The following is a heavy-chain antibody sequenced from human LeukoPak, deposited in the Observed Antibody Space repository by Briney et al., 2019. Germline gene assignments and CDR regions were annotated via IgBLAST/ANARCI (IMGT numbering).Heavy chain of an antibody. CDR3: ANYLGANAFDI. Sequence: SETLSLTCTVSGGSISSYYWSWIRQPPGKGLEWIGEINHSGSTNYNPSLKSRVTMSVDTSKNQLSLKLSSVTAADTAVYYCANYLGANAFDIWGQGTMVTVSS. CDR2: INHSGST. D-gene: IGHD3-16*01. J-gene: IGHJ3*02. V-gene: IGHV4-34*01. CDR1: GGSISSYY.